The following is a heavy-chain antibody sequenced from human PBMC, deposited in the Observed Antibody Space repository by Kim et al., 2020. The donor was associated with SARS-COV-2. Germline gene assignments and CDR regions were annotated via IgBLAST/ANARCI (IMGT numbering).Heavy chain of an antibody. D-gene: IGHD2-21*02. CDR1: GYTFTSYG. CDR3: ARRPVGMGGNSGSSDY. J-gene: IGHJ4*02. Sequence: ASVKVSCKASGYTFTSYGISWVRQAPGQGLEWMGWISAYNGNTNYAQKLQGRVTMTTDTSTSTAYMELRSLRSDDTAVYYCARRPVGMGGNSGSSDYWGQGTLVTVSS. V-gene: IGHV1-18*01. CDR2: ISAYNGNT.